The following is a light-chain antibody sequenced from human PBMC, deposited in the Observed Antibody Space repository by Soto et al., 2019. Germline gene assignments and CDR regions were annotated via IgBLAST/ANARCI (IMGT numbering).Light chain of an antibody. Sequence: QSALTQPASVSGSPGQSITISCTGTSSDVGGYNYVSWYQQHPGIAPKLMIYDVSNRPSGVSNRFSGSKSGNTASLAISGLQAEDEADYYCSSYTSSITVVFGGGTKLTVL. V-gene: IGLV2-14*01. CDR1: SSDVGGYNY. J-gene: IGLJ2*01. CDR2: DVS. CDR3: SSYTSSITVV.